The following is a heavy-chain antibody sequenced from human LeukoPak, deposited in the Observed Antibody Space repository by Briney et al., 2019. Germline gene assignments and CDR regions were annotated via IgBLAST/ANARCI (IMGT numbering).Heavy chain of an antibody. CDR1: GFTFDDYA. CDR3: AKDLQWELLKKDPTDAFDI. CDR2: ISWSSGSI. V-gene: IGHV3-9*01. J-gene: IGHJ3*02. D-gene: IGHD1-26*01. Sequence: GGSLRLSCAASGFTFDDYAMHWVRQAPGKGLEWVSGISWSSGSIGYADSVKGRFTISRDNAKNSLYLQMNSLRAEDTALYYCAKDLQWELLKKDPTDAFDIWGQGTMVTVSS.